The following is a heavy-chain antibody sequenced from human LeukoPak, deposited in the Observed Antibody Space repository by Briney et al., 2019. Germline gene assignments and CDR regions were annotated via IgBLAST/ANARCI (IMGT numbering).Heavy chain of an antibody. CDR1: GESFSAYY. Sequence: PSETLSLTCAVNGESFSAYYWSWIRQPPGKGLEWIGEINHSGSTNYNPSLKSRVTISIDTSENQFSLKLSSVTAADAAVYYCARSSSGPDYWGQGTLVTVSS. J-gene: IGHJ4*02. V-gene: IGHV4-34*01. CDR3: ARSSSGPDY. CDR2: INHSGST. D-gene: IGHD3-22*01.